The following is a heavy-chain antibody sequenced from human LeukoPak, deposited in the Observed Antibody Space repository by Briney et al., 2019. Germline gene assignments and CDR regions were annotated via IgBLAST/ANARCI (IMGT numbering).Heavy chain of an antibody. D-gene: IGHD3-10*01. V-gene: IGHV4-59*01. CDR2: AYYSGST. Sequence: SSETLSLTCAVYGRSFSGYYWSWIRQPPGKALEWLGYAYYSGSTNYNPSLKTRLTISVDTSKAQFSLTLSSVTAADTAIYYCASRSGRNYYGMDVWGQGTTVIVSS. CDR1: GRSFSGYY. CDR3: ASRSGRNYYGMDV. J-gene: IGHJ6*02.